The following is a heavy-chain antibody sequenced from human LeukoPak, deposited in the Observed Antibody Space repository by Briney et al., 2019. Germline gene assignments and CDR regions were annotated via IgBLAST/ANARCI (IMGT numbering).Heavy chain of an antibody. CDR3: ASVGYCSGGSCHPTYGGYYYYYMDV. Sequence: GGTLRLSCGASGFTFSSYEMNWVRQAPGKGLEWVSSISSSSSYIYYADSVKGRFTISRDNAKNSLYLQMNSLRAEDTAVYYCASVGYCSGGSCHPTYGGYYYYYMDVWGKGTTVTVSS. CDR2: ISSSSSYI. CDR1: GFTFSSYE. V-gene: IGHV3-21*01. D-gene: IGHD2-15*01. J-gene: IGHJ6*03.